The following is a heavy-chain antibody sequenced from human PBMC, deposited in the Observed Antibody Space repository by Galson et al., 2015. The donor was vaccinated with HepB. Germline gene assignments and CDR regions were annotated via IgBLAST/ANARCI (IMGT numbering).Heavy chain of an antibody. CDR2: IVPIFDTP. V-gene: IGHV1-69*13. D-gene: IGHD6-13*01. Sequence: SVKVSCKASGGTFTNYAIIWVRQAPGQGLEWMGGIVPIFDTPNYAQKFQDRVTITADESTSTAYMEVSSLRSEDTAVYYCAKDNSSSWHKTAEYFQHWGQGTLVTVSS. CDR1: GGTFTNYA. CDR3: AKDNSSSWHKTAEYFQH. J-gene: IGHJ1*01.